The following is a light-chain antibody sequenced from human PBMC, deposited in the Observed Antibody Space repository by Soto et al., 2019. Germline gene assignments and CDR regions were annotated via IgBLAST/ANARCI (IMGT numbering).Light chain of an antibody. Sequence: EIVMTQSPATLSVSPVERATLSCRASQSVSSNLAWYQQKPGQAPRLLIYGASNRATGIPARFSGSGSGTDFTHTISSLEPEDFAVYYCQQRSNWPPITFGQGTRLEIK. CDR3: QQRSNWPPIT. CDR2: GAS. J-gene: IGKJ5*01. V-gene: IGKV3-11*01. CDR1: QSVSSN.